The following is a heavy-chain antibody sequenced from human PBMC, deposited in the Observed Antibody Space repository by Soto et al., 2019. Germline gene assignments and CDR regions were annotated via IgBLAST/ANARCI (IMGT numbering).Heavy chain of an antibody. Sequence: PSETLSLTCTVSGGSISSYYWSWIRQPPGKGLEWIGYIYYSGSTNYNPSLKSRVTISVDTSKNQFSLKLSSVTAADTAVYYCARLSPLSYWGQGTLVTVSS. V-gene: IGHV4-59*08. CDR3: ARLSPLSY. CDR1: GGSISSYY. J-gene: IGHJ4*02. CDR2: IYYSGST.